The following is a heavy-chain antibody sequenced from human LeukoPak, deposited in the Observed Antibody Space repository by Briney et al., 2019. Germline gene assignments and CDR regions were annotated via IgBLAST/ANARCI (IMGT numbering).Heavy chain of an antibody. Sequence: LTGGSLRLSCVASGFTFSPHTMHWVRQAPGKGLEWLAVITENERTKFYADSVRGRFTVSRDDWRNTVHLQMSYLTTDDTAVYFCVRQSQGLDYWGQGTQVTVSS. J-gene: IGHJ4*02. CDR1: GFTFSPHT. CDR3: VRQSQGLDY. CDR2: ITENERTK. V-gene: IGHV3-30*04.